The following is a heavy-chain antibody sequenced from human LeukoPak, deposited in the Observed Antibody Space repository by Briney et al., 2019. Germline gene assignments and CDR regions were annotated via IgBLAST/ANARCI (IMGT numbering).Heavy chain of an antibody. CDR1: GGSISSSSYS. CDR3: ARGSTVTKSKYYFDY. Sequence: SETLSLTCTVSGGSISSSSYSWGWIRQPPGKGLEWIGSIYYSGSTYYNPSLKSRVTISVDTSKNQFSLKLSSVTAADTAVYYCARGSTVTKSKYYFDYWGQGTLVTVSS. J-gene: IGHJ4*02. V-gene: IGHV4-39*01. CDR2: IYYSGST. D-gene: IGHD4-17*01.